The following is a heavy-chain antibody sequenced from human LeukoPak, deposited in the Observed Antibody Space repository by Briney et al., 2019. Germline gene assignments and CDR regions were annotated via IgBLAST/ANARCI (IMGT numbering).Heavy chain of an antibody. D-gene: IGHD3-22*01. Sequence: PGGSLRLSCAASGFTVSSNYMSWVRQAPGKGLEWVSVIYSGGSTYYADSVRGRFTISRDNSKNTLYLQMNSLRAEDTAVYYCANRGVYYDSSGYPSDYWGQGTLVTVSS. CDR3: ANRGVYYDSSGYPSDY. CDR2: IYSGGST. CDR1: GFTVSSNY. V-gene: IGHV3-53*01. J-gene: IGHJ4*02.